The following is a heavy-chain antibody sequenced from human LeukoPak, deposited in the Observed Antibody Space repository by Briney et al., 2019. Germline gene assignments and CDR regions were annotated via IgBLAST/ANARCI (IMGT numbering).Heavy chain of an antibody. CDR1: GYTFTGYY. J-gene: IGHJ4*02. Sequence: ASVKVSCKASGYTFTGYYMHWVRQAPGQGLEWMGWINPNSGGTNYAQKFQGRVTMTRDTSISTAYMELSRLRPDDTAVYYCARDPPGIAAAGPGYWGQGTLVTVSS. CDR2: INPNSGGT. V-gene: IGHV1-2*02. D-gene: IGHD6-13*01. CDR3: ARDPPGIAAAGPGY.